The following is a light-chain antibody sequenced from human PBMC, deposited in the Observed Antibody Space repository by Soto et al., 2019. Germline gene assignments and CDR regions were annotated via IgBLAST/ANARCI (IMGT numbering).Light chain of an antibody. CDR3: HQRQSWPRT. J-gene: IGKJ1*01. CDR1: QAVNTR. Sequence: EIVLTQSPGTLSLSPGERATLSCRASQAVNTRLAWYQNKPGQAPRLLIYLTSNRATGIPARFSGSGSGTDFNLTISRLETEDSAVYDCHQRQSWPRTFGQGTKVDIK. V-gene: IGKV3-11*01. CDR2: LTS.